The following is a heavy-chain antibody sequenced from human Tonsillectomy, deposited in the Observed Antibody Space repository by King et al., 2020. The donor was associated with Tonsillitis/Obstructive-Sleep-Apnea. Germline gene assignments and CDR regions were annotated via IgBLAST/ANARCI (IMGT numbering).Heavy chain of an antibody. CDR1: GFTFSSYA. Sequence: QLVQSGGGVVQPGRSLTLSCAASGFTFSSYAMHWVRQAPGKGLEWVAVISYDGSNKYYADSVKGRFTISRDNSKNTLYLQMNSLRAEDTAVYYCARDQVPAAIGGGFDPWGQGTLVTVSS. D-gene: IGHD2-2*02. CDR3: ARDQVPAAIGGGFDP. V-gene: IGHV3-30*04. CDR2: ISYDGSNK. J-gene: IGHJ5*02.